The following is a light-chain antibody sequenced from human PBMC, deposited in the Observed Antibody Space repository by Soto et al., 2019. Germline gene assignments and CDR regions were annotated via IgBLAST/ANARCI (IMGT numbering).Light chain of an antibody. CDR3: QQYVTSPAIT. CDR2: GAT. CDR1: ESVSDY. J-gene: IGKJ5*01. V-gene: IGKV3-20*01. Sequence: EIVLTQSPGALSLSPGERATLSCWASESVSDYLAWYQQKPGLAPRLLIHGATKRTSGTPDRFSGTGSGTAFTLAISRLEPEDFAVHCCQQYVTSPAITFGQGTQLEIK.